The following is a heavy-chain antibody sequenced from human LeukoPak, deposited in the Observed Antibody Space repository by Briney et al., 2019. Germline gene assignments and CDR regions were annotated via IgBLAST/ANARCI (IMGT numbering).Heavy chain of an antibody. CDR3: ARRLLWFGRLSGWFDP. Sequence: SETLSLTWTVSGGAISSGNYYWSWIRQPPGKGLEWIGYIYYSGSTSYNPSLKSRVTISVDTSKNQFSLKLSSVTAADTAVYYCARRLLWFGRLSGWFDPWGQGTLVTVSS. D-gene: IGHD3-10*01. CDR2: IYYSGST. CDR1: GGAISSGNYY. V-gene: IGHV4-30-4*01. J-gene: IGHJ5*02.